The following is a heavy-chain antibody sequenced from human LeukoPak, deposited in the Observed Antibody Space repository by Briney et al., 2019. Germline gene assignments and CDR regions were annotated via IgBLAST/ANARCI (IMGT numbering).Heavy chain of an antibody. J-gene: IGHJ6*03. V-gene: IGHV4-34*01. Sequence: SETLSLTCAVYGGSFSGYYWSWIRQPPGKGLEWIGEINHSGSTNYNPSLKSRVTISVDTSKNQFSLKLSSVAAADTAVYYCARVALVVVVVAGLPYYYHCMDVWGKGTTVTVSS. CDR1: GGSFSGYY. CDR3: ARVALVVVVVAGLPYYYHCMDV. D-gene: IGHD2-15*01. CDR2: INHSGST.